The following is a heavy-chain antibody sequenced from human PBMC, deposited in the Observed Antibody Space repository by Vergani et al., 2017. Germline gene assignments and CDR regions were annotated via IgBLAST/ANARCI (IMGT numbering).Heavy chain of an antibody. Sequence: EVQLVESGGGLVKPGGSLRLSCAASGFTFSSYSMNWVPRPPGKGLEWFSSISSSSSYIYYADSVKGRFTISRDNAKNSLYLQMNSRRAEDTAVYYCASGLLGYCSSTSCYLDWGEYYYYGMDVWGQGTTVTVSS. D-gene: IGHD2-2*01. CDR2: ISSSSSYI. V-gene: IGHV3-21*01. CDR3: ASGLLGYCSSTSCYLDWGEYYYYGMDV. J-gene: IGHJ6*02. CDR1: GFTFSSYS.